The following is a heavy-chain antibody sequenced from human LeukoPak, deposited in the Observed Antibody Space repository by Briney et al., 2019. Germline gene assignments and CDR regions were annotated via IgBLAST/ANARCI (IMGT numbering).Heavy chain of an antibody. CDR3: TRRGAASDAFDI. V-gene: IGHV3-74*01. Sequence: GGSLRLSCAASGFTFSSYGMSWVRQAPGKGLVWVSRIKYDGSSTNYADSVTGRFTISRDNAKNTLYLQMNSLRAEDTAVYYCTRRGAASDAFDIWGQGTMVTVSS. D-gene: IGHD3-16*01. CDR1: GFTFSSYG. CDR2: IKYDGSST. J-gene: IGHJ3*02.